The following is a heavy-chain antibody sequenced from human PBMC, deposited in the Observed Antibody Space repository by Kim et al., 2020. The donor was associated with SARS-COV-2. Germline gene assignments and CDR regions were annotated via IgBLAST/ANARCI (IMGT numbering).Heavy chain of an antibody. CDR3: AKEEPIAAAEGVYYGMDV. J-gene: IGHJ6*02. D-gene: IGHD6-13*01. CDR2: ISGSGGST. V-gene: IGHV3-23*01. Sequence: GGSLRLSCAASGFTFSSYAMSWVRQAPGKGLEWVSAISGSGGSTYYADSVKGRFTISRDNSKNTLYLQMNSLRAEDTAVYYCAKEEPIAAAEGVYYGMDVWGQGTTVTVSS. CDR1: GFTFSSYA.